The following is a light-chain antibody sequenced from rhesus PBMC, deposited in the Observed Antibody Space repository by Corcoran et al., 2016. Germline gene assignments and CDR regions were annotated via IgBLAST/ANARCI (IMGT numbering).Light chain of an antibody. CDR1: QSLLYSSNNKNY. CDR2: WAS. CDR3: QQYYSSPLT. J-gene: IGKJ4*01. Sequence: DIVMTQSPDSLAVSLGERVTINCKSSQSLLYSSNNKNYLAWYQQKPGQAPKLLFYWASTRESGVPNRFSGRGFGTDFTLTISGLQAEDVAVYYCQQYYSSPLTFGGGTKVEIK. V-gene: IGKV4-1*01.